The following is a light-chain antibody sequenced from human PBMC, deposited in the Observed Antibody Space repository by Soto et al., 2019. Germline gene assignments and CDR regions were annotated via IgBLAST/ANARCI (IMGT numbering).Light chain of an antibody. V-gene: IGKV3-15*01. J-gene: IGKJ5*01. CDR3: QQYNNWPPPIT. CDR2: GAS. Sequence: EIVLTQSPGTLSLSPGERATLSCRASQSVSSSYLAWYQQKPGQAPRLLIYGASTRATGIPARFSGSGSGTEFTLTINNLQSEDFAVYYCQQYNNWPPPITFGQGTRLEIK. CDR1: QSVSSSY.